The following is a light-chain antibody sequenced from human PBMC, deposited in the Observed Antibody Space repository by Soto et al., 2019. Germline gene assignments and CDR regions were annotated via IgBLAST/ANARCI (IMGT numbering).Light chain of an antibody. V-gene: IGKV3-11*01. Sequence: EIVLTQSPATLSLSPGERATVSCRASQSVSNYLGWYQQKPGQAPRLLIYDASNRATGIPARFSGSGSGTDFTLTISRLEPEDCEVYYCQHGGTFGQGTRLEIK. J-gene: IGKJ5*01. CDR2: DAS. CDR1: QSVSNY. CDR3: QHGGT.